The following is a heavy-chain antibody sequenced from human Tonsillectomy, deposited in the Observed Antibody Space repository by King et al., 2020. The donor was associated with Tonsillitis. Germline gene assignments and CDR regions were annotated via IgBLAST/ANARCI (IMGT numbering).Heavy chain of an antibody. CDR1: GFTFSDYY. J-gene: IGHJ3*02. D-gene: IGHD4-17*01. CDR3: ARATARLAFDI. Sequence: VQLVESGGGLVKPGGSLRLSCAASGFTFSDYYMSWIRQAPGKGLEWVSYIISSSSYTNYADSVKGRFTISRDNAKNSLYLQMNSLRAEDTAVYYCARATARLAFDIWGQGTMVTVSS. CDR2: IISSSSYT. V-gene: IGHV3-11*05.